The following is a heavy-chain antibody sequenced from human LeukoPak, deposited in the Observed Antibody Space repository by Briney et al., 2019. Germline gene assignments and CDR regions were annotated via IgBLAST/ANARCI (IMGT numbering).Heavy chain of an antibody. Sequence: GGSLRLSCAASGFTFSSYAMSWVRQAPGKGLEWVSSISGSGRSIYYADSVKGRFTISRDSSKNTLYLQMNSLRAEDTAVYYCAKTTAVATPPLYFQNWGQGTLVTVSS. CDR3: AKTTAVATPPLYFQN. CDR2: ISGSGRSI. J-gene: IGHJ1*01. CDR1: GFTFSSYA. V-gene: IGHV3-23*01. D-gene: IGHD4-23*01.